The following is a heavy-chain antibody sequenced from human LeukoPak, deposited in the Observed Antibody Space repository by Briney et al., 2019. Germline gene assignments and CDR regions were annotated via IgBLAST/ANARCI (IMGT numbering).Heavy chain of an antibody. CDR3: ARGRRIVATITVTTVRYFFDY. D-gene: IGHD5-12*01. V-gene: IGHV1-8*01. CDR1: GYSFTSYD. Sequence: ASVKVSCKASGYSFTSYDINWVRQATGQGLEWMVWMNPNSGNTGYAQKFQGRVNMTRNTSISTAYMELSSLRSEDTAVYYCARGRRIVATITVTTVRYFFDYWGQGTLVTVSS. CDR2: MNPNSGNT. J-gene: IGHJ4*02.